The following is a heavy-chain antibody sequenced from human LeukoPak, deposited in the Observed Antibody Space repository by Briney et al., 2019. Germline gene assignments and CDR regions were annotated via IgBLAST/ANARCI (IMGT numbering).Heavy chain of an antibody. D-gene: IGHD2-8*01. CDR2: IYYSGST. CDR1: GGSISSGDYY. Sequence: SETPSLTCTVSGGSISSGDYYWSWIRQPPGKGLEWIGYIYYSGSTYYNPSLKSRVTISVDTSKNQFSLKLSSVTAADTAVYYCAREDAPGDWFDPWGQGTLVTVSS. J-gene: IGHJ5*02. CDR3: AREDAPGDWFDP. V-gene: IGHV4-30-4*01.